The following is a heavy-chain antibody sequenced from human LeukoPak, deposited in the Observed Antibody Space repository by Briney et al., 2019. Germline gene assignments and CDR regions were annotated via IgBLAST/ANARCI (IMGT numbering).Heavy chain of an antibody. Sequence: GESLKISCKGSGYSFSSYWIVWVRQMPGKGLEWMGIIYPGDSDTRYSPSFQGQVTISADKSISTAYLQWSSLKASDTAMYYCARRSRSNWFDPWGQGTLVTVSS. D-gene: IGHD3-10*01. J-gene: IGHJ5*02. CDR1: GYSFSSYW. CDR3: ARRSRSNWFDP. CDR2: IYPGDSDT. V-gene: IGHV5-51*01.